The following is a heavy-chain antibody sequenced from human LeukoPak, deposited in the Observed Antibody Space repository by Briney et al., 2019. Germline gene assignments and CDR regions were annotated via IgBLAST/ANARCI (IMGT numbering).Heavy chain of an antibody. Sequence: SGPTLVNPTQTLTLTCTFSGFSLSTSGVGVGWIRQPPGKAPEWLALIYWNDDKRYSPSLKSRLTITKDTSKNQVVLTMTNMDPVDTATYYCAHRWSGYYPFDYWGQGTLVTVSS. CDR1: GFSLSTSGVG. D-gene: IGHD3-3*01. V-gene: IGHV2-5*01. CDR2: IYWNDDK. CDR3: AHRWSGYYPFDY. J-gene: IGHJ4*02.